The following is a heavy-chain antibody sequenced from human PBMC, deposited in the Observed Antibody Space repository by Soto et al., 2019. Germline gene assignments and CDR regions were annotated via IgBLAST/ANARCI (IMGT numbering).Heavy chain of an antibody. CDR3: ARGRGSSGWYAHYYYYYGMDV. V-gene: IGHV4-34*01. CDR1: GGSFSGYY. J-gene: IGHJ6*02. D-gene: IGHD6-19*01. Sequence: QVQLQQWGAGLLKPSETLSLTCAVYGGSFSGYYWSWIRQPPGKGLEWIGEINHSGSTNYNPSLKSRVTISVDTSKNQFSLKLSSVTAADTAVYYCARGRGSSGWYAHYYYYYGMDVWGQGTTVTVSS. CDR2: INHSGST.